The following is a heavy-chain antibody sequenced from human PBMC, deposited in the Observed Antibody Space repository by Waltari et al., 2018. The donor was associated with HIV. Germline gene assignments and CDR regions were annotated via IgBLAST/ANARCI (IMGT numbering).Heavy chain of an antibody. V-gene: IGHV1-3*01. CDR2: INAGNGNT. Sequence: QVQLVQSGAEVKKPGASVKVSCKASGYTFTSYAMHWVRQAPGQRLEWMGWINAGNGNTKYSQKFQGRVTITRDTSASTAYMELSSLRSEDTAVYYCARGGHVVVDYYYYGMDVWGQGTTVTVSS. D-gene: IGHD2-2*01. CDR3: ARGGHVVVDYYYYGMDV. J-gene: IGHJ6*02. CDR1: GYTFTSYA.